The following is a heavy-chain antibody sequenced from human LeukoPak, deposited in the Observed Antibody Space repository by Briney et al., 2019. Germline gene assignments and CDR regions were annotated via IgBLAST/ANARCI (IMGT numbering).Heavy chain of an antibody. V-gene: IGHV3-48*02. Sequence: HPGGSLRLSCAASGFTFSSYSMNWVRQAPGKGLEWVSYISSSSSTIYYADSVKGRFTISRDNAKNSLYLQMDSLRDEDTAVYYCARAPGTNGAPDSWFDPWGQGTLVTVSS. CDR2: ISSSSSTI. CDR1: GFTFSSYS. D-gene: IGHD2-8*01. CDR3: ARAPGTNGAPDSWFDP. J-gene: IGHJ5*02.